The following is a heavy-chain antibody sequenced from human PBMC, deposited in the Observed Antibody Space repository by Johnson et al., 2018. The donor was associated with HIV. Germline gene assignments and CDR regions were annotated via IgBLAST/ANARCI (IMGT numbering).Heavy chain of an antibody. D-gene: IGHD3-22*01. V-gene: IGHV3-23*04. CDR3: AKVRYYDRDAFDI. Sequence: VQLVESGGGLVQPGGSLRLSCAASGFTFSSYAMSWVRQAPGKGLEWVSAISGSGGSKYYADSAKGRFTISRDNSKNTLYLQMNSLRAEDTAVHYCAKVRYYDRDAFDIWGQGTMVTVSS. CDR2: ISGSGGSK. J-gene: IGHJ3*02. CDR1: GFTFSSYA.